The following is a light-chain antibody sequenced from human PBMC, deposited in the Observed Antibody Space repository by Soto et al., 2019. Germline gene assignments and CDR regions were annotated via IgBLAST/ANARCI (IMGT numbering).Light chain of an antibody. Sequence: QPVLTQPPSVSGAPGQRVTISCTGSSSNIGAGYDVHWYQQVPGTAPKLLIYGNINRPSGVPDRFSGSKSGTSASLAITGLQADDEADYYCQSYDSSLTVVFGGGTKVTVL. V-gene: IGLV1-40*01. J-gene: IGLJ2*01. CDR1: SSNIGAGYD. CDR3: QSYDSSLTVV. CDR2: GNI.